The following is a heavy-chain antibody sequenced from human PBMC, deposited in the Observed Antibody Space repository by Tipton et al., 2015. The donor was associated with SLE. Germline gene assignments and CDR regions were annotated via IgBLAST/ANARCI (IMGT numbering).Heavy chain of an antibody. CDR3: ARVQEGGYYYYMDV. CDR1: GGSISSYH. D-gene: IGHD3-16*01. V-gene: IGHV4-59*01. J-gene: IGHJ6*03. CDR2: NYYNGDT. Sequence: TLSLTCTVSGGSISSYHWAWIRQPPGTGLEWIGYNYYNGDTNSNASLKSRVTISVDTSKNQVSLKLSSVTAADTAVYYCARVQEGGYYYYMDVWGKGTTVTVS.